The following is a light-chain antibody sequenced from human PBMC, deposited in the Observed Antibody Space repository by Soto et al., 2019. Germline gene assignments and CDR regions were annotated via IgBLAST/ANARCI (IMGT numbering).Light chain of an antibody. CDR3: QQSDSTPPT. V-gene: IGKV1-39*01. CDR1: QSIGSS. CDR2: GAS. Sequence: DIQMTQSPASLSASVGDRVTLTCRASQSIGSSLNWYQHKPGKAPKLLIYGASNLQSGVPSRFSGSGSGTDFTLTISSLQPEDFATYYCQQSDSTPPTFGQGTRLEIK. J-gene: IGKJ5*01.